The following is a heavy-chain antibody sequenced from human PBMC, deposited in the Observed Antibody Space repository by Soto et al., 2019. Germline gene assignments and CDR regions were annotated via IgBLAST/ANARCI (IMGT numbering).Heavy chain of an antibody. D-gene: IGHD1-26*01. J-gene: IGHJ4*02. V-gene: IGHV1-3*01. CDR1: GYTFTSYA. Sequence: QVQLVQSGAEVKKPGASVKVSCKASGYTFTSYAIHWVRQAPGQRLEWMAWINAGNGNTRYSRKFQDRVTHTRDTAASTAYMDLSIPTSEDTALYYLARRGEGALIVDWGQGTLVTVSS. CDR2: INAGNGNT. CDR3: ARRGEGALIVD.